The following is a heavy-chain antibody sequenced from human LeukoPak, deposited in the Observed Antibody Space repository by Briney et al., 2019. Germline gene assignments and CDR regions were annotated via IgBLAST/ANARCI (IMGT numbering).Heavy chain of an antibody. CDR1: GGSLSSYY. V-gene: IGHV4-59*08. CDR2: IYYSGST. Sequence: SETLSLTCTVSGGSLSSYYWSWIRQPPGKGLEWIGYIYYSGSTNYNPSLKSRVTISVDTSKNQFSLKLSSVTAADTAVYYCARHVFVYDILTGYSISGPFDYWGQGTLVTVSS. J-gene: IGHJ4*02. CDR3: ARHVFVYDILTGYSISGPFDY. D-gene: IGHD3-9*01.